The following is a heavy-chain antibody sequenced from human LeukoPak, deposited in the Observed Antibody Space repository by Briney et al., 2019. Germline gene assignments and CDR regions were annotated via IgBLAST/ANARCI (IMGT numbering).Heavy chain of an antibody. CDR1: GGSISSSSYY. Sequence: SETLSLTCTVSGGSISSSSYYWGWIRQPPGKGLEWIGSIYYSGSTYYNPSLKSRVTISVDTSKNQSSLKLSSVTAADTAVYYCATHEAHSSSWYEYDYWGQGTLVTVSS. CDR3: ATHEAHSSSWYEYDY. J-gene: IGHJ4*02. V-gene: IGHV4-39*01. D-gene: IGHD6-13*01. CDR2: IYYSGST.